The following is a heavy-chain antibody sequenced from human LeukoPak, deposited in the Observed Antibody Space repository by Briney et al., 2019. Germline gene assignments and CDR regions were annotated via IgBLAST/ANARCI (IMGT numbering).Heavy chain of an antibody. D-gene: IGHD6-6*01. CDR3: AREGAARDFNWFDP. CDR1: GFTFSSYS. CDR2: ISSSSSYI. V-gene: IGHV3-21*01. J-gene: IGHJ5*02. Sequence: GGSLRLSCAASGFTFSSYSMNWVRQAPGKGLEWVSSISSSSSYIYYADSVKGRFTISRDNAKNSLYLQMNSLRAEDTAVYYCAREGAARDFNWFDPWGQGTLVTVSS.